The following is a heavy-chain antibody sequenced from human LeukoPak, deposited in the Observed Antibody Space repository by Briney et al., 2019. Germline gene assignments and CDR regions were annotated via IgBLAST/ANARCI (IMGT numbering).Heavy chain of an antibody. CDR3: ARQIGVSIDY. V-gene: IGHV3-30*02. Sequence: GGSLRLSCSASRFTFGSFDMHWVRQAPGKGLEWVTFIRFDGSNKYYADSVKGRFTISRDNSKNTLYLQMSSLRPEDTAVYYCARQIGVSIDYWGHGTLVTVSS. D-gene: IGHD5/OR15-5a*01. J-gene: IGHJ4*01. CDR1: RFTFGSFD. CDR2: IRFDGSNK.